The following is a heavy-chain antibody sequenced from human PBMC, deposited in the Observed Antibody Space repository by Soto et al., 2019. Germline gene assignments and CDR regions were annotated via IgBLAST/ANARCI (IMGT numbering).Heavy chain of an antibody. CDR1: GGSISSSSYY. D-gene: IGHD6-13*01. CDR3: ARIRYSSSWYPPSFDY. CDR2: IYYSGST. Sequence: QLQLQESGPGLVKPSETLSLTCTVSGGSISSSSYYWGWIRQPPGKGLEWIGSIYYSGSTYYNPSLKSRVTISVDTSKNQFSLKLSSVTAADTAVYYCARIRYSSSWYPPSFDYWGQGTLVTVSS. V-gene: IGHV4-39*01. J-gene: IGHJ4*02.